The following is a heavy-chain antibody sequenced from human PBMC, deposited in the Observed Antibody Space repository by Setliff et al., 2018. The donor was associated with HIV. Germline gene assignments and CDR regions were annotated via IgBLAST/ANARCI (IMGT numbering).Heavy chain of an antibody. CDR3: VVYFGGNGGRGL. V-gene: IGHV4-34*01. CDR2: INLTGGT. Sequence: SETLSLTCAVSGGSFRDYFWTWIRQPPGKGLEWIGEINLTGGTSYNPSLESRVTISLDTSTNQFSLRLNSVTAADTAHYFCVVYFGGNGGRGLWGQGTLVTVSS. D-gene: IGHD2-15*01. CDR1: GGSFRDYF. J-gene: IGHJ4*02.